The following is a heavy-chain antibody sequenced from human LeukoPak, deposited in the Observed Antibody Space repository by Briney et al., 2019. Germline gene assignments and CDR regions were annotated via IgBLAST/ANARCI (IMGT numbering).Heavy chain of an antibody. V-gene: IGHV4-38-2*01. CDR1: GYSISSGYY. Sequence: PSETLSLTCAVSGYSISSGYYWGWIRQPPGKGLEWIGSIYHSGSTYYNPSLKSRVTISVDTSKNQFSLKLSSVTAADTAVYYCARRALYLGDAFDIWGQGTMVTASS. J-gene: IGHJ3*02. CDR2: IYHSGST. CDR3: ARRALYLGDAFDI. D-gene: IGHD2/OR15-2a*01.